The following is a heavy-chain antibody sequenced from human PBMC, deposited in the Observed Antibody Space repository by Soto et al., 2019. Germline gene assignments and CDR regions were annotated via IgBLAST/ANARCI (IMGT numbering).Heavy chain of an antibody. V-gene: IGHV3-23*01. CDR2: ISGSGGST. D-gene: IGHD5-18*01. Sequence: VGSLRLSCAASGITLSNYAMSWVRQAPGKGLEWVSAISGSGGSTYYAGSVKGRFTIARDNSKNTLFLQMNSLRAEDTAVYYCAKVPASSLTASRPFDQWGQGTLVTVSS. CDR1: GITLSNYA. CDR3: AKVPASSLTASRPFDQ. J-gene: IGHJ4*02.